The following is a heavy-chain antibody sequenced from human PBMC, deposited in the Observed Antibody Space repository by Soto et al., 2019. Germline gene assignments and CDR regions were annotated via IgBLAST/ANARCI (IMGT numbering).Heavy chain of an antibody. CDR3: ARGVGLSGKYYALDI. J-gene: IGHJ3*02. V-gene: IGHV3-48*03. CDR2: IDTRATTI. D-gene: IGHD1-26*01. Sequence: EVQLVESGGGLVQPGGSLRLSCAASGFSFNSYEMNWVRQSPGKGLEFVSYIDTRATTITYAESVKGRFAISRDNATNSLFLQMNSLRAEDTAVYYCARGVGLSGKYYALDIWGQGTMVTVSS. CDR1: GFSFNSYE.